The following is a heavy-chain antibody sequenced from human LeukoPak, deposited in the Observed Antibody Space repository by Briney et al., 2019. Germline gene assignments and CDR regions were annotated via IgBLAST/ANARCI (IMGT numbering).Heavy chain of an antibody. CDR3: ARDATIFGVVMMEVGYFDY. CDR2: IWYDGSNQ. J-gene: IGHJ4*02. D-gene: IGHD3-3*01. Sequence: GGSLRLSCAASGLTFRNYGMHWVRQAPGKGLEWVAVIWYDGSNQYYVDSVKGRFTVSRDNAKNTLYLQMNSLRAEDTAVYYCARDATIFGVVMMEVGYFDYWGQGTLVTVSS. CDR1: GLTFRNYG. V-gene: IGHV3-33*01.